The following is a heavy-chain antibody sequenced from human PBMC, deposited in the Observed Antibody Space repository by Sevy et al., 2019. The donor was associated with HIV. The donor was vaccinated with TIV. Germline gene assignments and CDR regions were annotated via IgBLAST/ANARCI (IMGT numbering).Heavy chain of an antibody. J-gene: IGHJ4*02. CDR3: ARGRGGQWLVPLGLDY. CDR2: INPNSGGT. CDR1: GYTFTGYY. D-gene: IGHD6-19*01. Sequence: ASVKVSCKASGYTFTGYYMHWVRQAPGQGLEWMVWINPNSGGTNYAQKFQGRVTMTRDTSISTAYMELSRLRSDDTAVYSSARGRGGQWLVPLGLDYWGQGTLVTVSS. V-gene: IGHV1-2*02.